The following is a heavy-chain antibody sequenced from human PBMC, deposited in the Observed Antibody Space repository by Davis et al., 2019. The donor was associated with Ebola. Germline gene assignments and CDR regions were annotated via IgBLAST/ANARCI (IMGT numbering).Heavy chain of an antibody. D-gene: IGHD1-26*01. Sequence: SETLSLTCTVSGGSINNYYWSWIRQPPGKGLEWIGYIYYRGNTNYNPSLKSRVTISVDTSKNQFSLKLSSVTAADTAVYYCASGSYVNWFDPWGQGTLVTVSS. J-gene: IGHJ5*02. CDR3: ASGSYVNWFDP. CDR1: GGSINNYY. V-gene: IGHV4-59*12. CDR2: IYYRGNT.